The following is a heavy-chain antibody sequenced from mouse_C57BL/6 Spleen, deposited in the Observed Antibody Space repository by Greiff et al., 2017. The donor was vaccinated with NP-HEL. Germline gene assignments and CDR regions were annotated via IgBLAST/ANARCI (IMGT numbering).Heavy chain of an antibody. CDR3: ASPGGYDYGGAWFAY. CDR2: IRNKANGYTT. CDR1: GFTFTDYY. J-gene: IGHJ3*01. Sequence: DVHLVESGGGLVQPGGSLSLSCAASGFTFTDYYMSWVRQPPGKALEWLGFIRNKANGYTTEYSASVKGRFTISRDNSQSILYLQMNALRAEDSATYYCASPGGYDYGGAWFAYWGQGTLVTVSA. D-gene: IGHD2-4*01. V-gene: IGHV7-3*01.